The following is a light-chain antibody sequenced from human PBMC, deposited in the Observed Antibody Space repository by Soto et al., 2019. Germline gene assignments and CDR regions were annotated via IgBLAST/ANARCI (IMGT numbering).Light chain of an antibody. V-gene: IGLV7-43*01. CDR2: RTS. CDR3: VLLYGGAWV. J-gene: IGLJ3*02. CDR1: TGADTSGYY. Sequence: QTVVTQEPSLTVSPGGTVTLTCALTTGADTSGYYPNWFQRKPGQALRTLIYRTSNKHSWTPARFSGSLLGGKAALTLSGVQPEDEADYYCVLLYGGAWVFGGGTKLTVL.